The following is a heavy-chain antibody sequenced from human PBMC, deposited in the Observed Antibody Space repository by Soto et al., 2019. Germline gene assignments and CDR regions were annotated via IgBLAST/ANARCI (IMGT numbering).Heavy chain of an antibody. Sequence: QVPLVQSGAEVKKPGSSVKVSCKASGGTFSSYAISWVRQAPGQGLEWMGGIIPIFGTANYAQKFQGRVTITADESTSTAYMELSSLRSEDTAVYYCARDLRRYRGGYARFDYWGQGTLVTVSS. CDR1: GGTFSSYA. D-gene: IGHD5-12*01. CDR2: IIPIFGTA. J-gene: IGHJ4*02. V-gene: IGHV1-69*01. CDR3: ARDLRRYRGGYARFDY.